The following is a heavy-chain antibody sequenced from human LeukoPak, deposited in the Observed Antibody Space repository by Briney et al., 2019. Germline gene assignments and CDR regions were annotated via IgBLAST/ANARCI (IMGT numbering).Heavy chain of an antibody. V-gene: IGHV1-8*01. CDR2: MNPNSGNT. J-gene: IGHJ4*02. D-gene: IGHD3-10*01. CDR1: GYTFTSYD. Sequence: ASVKASCKASGYTFTSYDINWVRQATGQGLEWMGWMNPNSGNTGYAQKFQGKVTMTRNTSISTAYMELSSLRSEDTAVYYCARGRNYYGSGSYYYWGQGTLVTVSS. CDR3: ARGRNYYGSGSYYY.